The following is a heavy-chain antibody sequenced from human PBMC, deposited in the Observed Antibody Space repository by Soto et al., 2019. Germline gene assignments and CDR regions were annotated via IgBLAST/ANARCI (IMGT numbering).Heavy chain of an antibody. CDR2: IWYDGSNK. Sequence: QVQLVESGGGVVQPGRSLRLSCAASGFTFSSYGMHWVRQAPGKGLEWVAVIWYDGSNKYYADSVKGRFTISRDNSKNTLYLQMNSLRAEDTAVYYCARDFVLSYYYYMDVRGKGTTVTVSS. CDR1: GFTFSSYG. D-gene: IGHD3-10*01. J-gene: IGHJ6*03. V-gene: IGHV3-33*01. CDR3: ARDFVLSYYYYMDV.